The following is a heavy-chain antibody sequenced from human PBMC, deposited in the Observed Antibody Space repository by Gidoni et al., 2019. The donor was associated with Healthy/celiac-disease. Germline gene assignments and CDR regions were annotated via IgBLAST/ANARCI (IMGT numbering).Heavy chain of an antibody. Sequence: QVQLQQWGAGLLKPSETLSLTCAVYGGSFSGYYWSWIRQPRGKGLEWIGEINHSGRTNYNPSLKSRVTISVDTSKNQFSLKLSSVTAADTAVYYCASFPLGGEAVWGQGTLVTVSS. J-gene: IGHJ4*02. V-gene: IGHV4-34*01. D-gene: IGHD3-10*01. CDR2: INHSGRT. CDR1: GGSFSGYY. CDR3: ASFPLGGEAV.